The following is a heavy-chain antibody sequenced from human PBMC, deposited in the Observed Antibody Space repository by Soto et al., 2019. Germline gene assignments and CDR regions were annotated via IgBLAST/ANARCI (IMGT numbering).Heavy chain of an antibody. V-gene: IGHV6-1*01. CDR1: GDSVSSNTAA. CDR3: ERGVAGSGFDL. CDR2: TYYRSNWRH. Sequence: HSQTLSLTCAISGDSVSSNTAAWNWIRSSPSRGLEWLGRTYYRSNWRHDYAVSVKSRITVNPDTSKNHFSLQLNSVTPDDTAVYYCERGVAGSGFDLWGQGNLVTVSS. D-gene: IGHD6-19*01. J-gene: IGHJ4*02.